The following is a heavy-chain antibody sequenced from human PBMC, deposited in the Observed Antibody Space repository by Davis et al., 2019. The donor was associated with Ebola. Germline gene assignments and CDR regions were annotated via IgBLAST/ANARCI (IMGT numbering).Heavy chain of an antibody. CDR2: INPKSGGT. Sequence: ASVKVSCKASGYTFIASDIYWERHAAGQGIEWMGWINPKSGGTSHAHKFQDRISMTRDTTINTAYMDLSSLTSDDTAVYYCASYFWSGDYMDIWGQGTTVIVSS. J-gene: IGHJ6*03. V-gene: IGHV1-2*02. CDR1: GYTFIASD. CDR3: ASYFWSGDYMDI. D-gene: IGHD3-3*01.